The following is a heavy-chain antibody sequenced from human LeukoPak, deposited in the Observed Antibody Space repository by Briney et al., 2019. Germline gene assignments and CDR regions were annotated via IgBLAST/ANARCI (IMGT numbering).Heavy chain of an antibody. Sequence: SETLSLTCTVSGGSISSYYWSWIRQPPGKGLEWIGYIYYSGSTNYNPSLKSRVTISVDTSKNQFSLKLSSVTAADTAVYYCARGVKYFDYWGQGTLVTVSS. CDR2: IYYSGST. V-gene: IGHV4-59*08. J-gene: IGHJ4*02. D-gene: IGHD3-22*01. CDR1: GGSISSYY. CDR3: ARGVKYFDY.